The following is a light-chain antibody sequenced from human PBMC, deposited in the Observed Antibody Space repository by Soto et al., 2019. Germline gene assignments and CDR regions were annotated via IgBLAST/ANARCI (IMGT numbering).Light chain of an antibody. CDR3: SSYTSRSTFWV. V-gene: IGLV2-14*01. J-gene: IGLJ3*02. CDR2: AVS. CDR1: SSDVDGYKY. Sequence: QSALTQPASVSGSPGQSITISCTGTSSDVDGYKYVSWYQQHPGKAPKLMIYAVSNRPSGVSNSFSGAKSGDTASLTISGLQAEDDADYYCSSYTSRSTFWVFGGGTKLTVL.